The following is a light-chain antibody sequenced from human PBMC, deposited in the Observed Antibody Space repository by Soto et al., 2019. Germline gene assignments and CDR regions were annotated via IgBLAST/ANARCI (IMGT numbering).Light chain of an antibody. J-gene: IGLJ1*01. CDR2: DVS. CDR3: SSYTSSSTLLYV. V-gene: IGLV2-14*01. Sequence: QSALTQPASVSGSPGQSITISCTGTSSDVGGYNYVSWYQQHPGKAPKLMIYDVSNRPSGVSNRFSASKSGNTASLTISGLQAEDEADYYCSSYTSSSTLLYVFGTGTKLTVL. CDR1: SSDVGGYNY.